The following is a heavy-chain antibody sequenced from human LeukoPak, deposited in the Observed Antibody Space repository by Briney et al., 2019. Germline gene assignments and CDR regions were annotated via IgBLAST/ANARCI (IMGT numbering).Heavy chain of an antibody. CDR1: GFTFSSYE. D-gene: IGHD1-14*01. CDR3: AKHITGTWPFDY. J-gene: IGHJ4*02. V-gene: IGHV3-23*01. CDR2: VSSSGATT. Sequence: GGSLRLSCAASGFTFSSYEMNWVRQAPGKGLEWVSTVSSSGATTYYADSVRGRFTFSRDNSKNTLYLQMSSLRAEDTAVYYCAKHITGTWPFDYWGQGTLVTVSS.